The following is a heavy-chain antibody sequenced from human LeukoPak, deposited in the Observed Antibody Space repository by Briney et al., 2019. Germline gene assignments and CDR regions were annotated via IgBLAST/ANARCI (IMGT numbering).Heavy chain of an antibody. J-gene: IGHJ4*02. Sequence: SETLSLTCTVSGGSISSYYWSWIRQPAGKGLEWIGRIYTSGSTNYNPSLKSRVTMSVDTSKNQFSLKLSSVTAADTAVYYCARDGASGWYVYFDYWGQGTLVTVSS. CDR3: ARDGASGWYVYFDY. V-gene: IGHV4-4*07. CDR2: IYTSGST. D-gene: IGHD6-19*01. CDR1: GGSISSYY.